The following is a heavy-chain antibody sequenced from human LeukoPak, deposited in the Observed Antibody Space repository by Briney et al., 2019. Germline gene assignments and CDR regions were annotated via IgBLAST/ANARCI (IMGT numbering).Heavy chain of an antibody. CDR3: ARTNYGDYNWFDP. D-gene: IGHD4-17*01. V-gene: IGHV4-61*01. Sequence: SDTLSLTCTVSGGSVSSGSYYWSWIRQPPAQGLEWIGYIYYSGSTKYNPSLKSRVTMSVDTSKNQFSLKVTSVTAADTAVYYCARTNYGDYNWFDPWGHGTLVTVSS. J-gene: IGHJ5*02. CDR1: GGSVSSGSYY. CDR2: IYYSGST.